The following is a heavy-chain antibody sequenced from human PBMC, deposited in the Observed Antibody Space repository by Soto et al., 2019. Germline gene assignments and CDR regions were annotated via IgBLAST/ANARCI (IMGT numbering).Heavy chain of an antibody. J-gene: IGHJ4*02. CDR1: GFTFSDYY. V-gene: IGHV3-11*06. CDR2: ISSSSSYT. Sequence: PGGSLRLSCAASGFTFSDYYMSWIRQAPGKGLEWVSYISSSSSYTNYADSVKGRFTISRDNAKNSLYLQMNSLRAEDTAVYYCAREAAGPPGMWSGLYWGQGPLVTVSS. D-gene: IGHD2-21*01. CDR3: AREAAGPPGMWSGLY.